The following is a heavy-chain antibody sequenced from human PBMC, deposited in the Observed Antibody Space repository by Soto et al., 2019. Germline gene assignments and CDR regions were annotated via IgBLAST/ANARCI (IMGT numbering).Heavy chain of an antibody. J-gene: IGHJ4*02. CDR2: IAYDGRNE. Sequence: PGGSLRLSCAASGYSFTTFGIHWVRQPPGKGLEWVAVIAYDGRNEHYGDSVKGRFTISRDNSKSTVYLDMTSLTNEDTAVYYCARSYFFSAERCYPLVYWGPGLRVTVP. V-gene: IGHV3-30*03. CDR1: GYSFTTFG. D-gene: IGHD3-16*02. CDR3: ARSYFFSAERCYPLVY.